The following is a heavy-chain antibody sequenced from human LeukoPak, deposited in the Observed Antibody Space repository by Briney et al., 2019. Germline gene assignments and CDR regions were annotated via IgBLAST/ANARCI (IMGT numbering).Heavy chain of an antibody. CDR1: GGSISSYY. CDR2: IYYTGTT. D-gene: IGHD3-16*02. J-gene: IGHJ4*02. Sequence: SETLSLTCTVSGGSISSYYWGWIRQPPGKGLEWIGYIYYTGTTNYNPSLKSRVTISVDTSKNQFSLKLSSVTAADTAVYYCARLMITFGGVIVRFDYWGQGTLVTVSS. CDR3: ARLMITFGGVIVRFDY. V-gene: IGHV4-59*08.